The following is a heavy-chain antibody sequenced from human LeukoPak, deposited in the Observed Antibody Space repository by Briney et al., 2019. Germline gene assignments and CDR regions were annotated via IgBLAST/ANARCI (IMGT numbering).Heavy chain of an antibody. CDR2: INPNDGDT. J-gene: IGHJ4*02. Sequence: ASVKVSCKASGYTFTDYYMHWVRQAPGQGFEWMGWINPNDGDTNYAQKFQGRVTMTRDTSISTAHMEVSRLRSNDTAVYYCARANFLYCSSTTCLFDYWGQGTLVTVSS. CDR3: ARANFLYCSSTTCLFDY. V-gene: IGHV1-2*02. CDR1: GYTFTDYY. D-gene: IGHD2-2*01.